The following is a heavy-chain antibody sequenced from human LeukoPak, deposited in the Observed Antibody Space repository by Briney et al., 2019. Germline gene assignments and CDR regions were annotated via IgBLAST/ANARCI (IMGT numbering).Heavy chain of an antibody. J-gene: IGHJ6*02. V-gene: IGHV3-13*01. CDR3: ARWTDRDDYDHSPLGMDV. CDR1: GFTFSSYD. D-gene: IGHD5-24*01. CDR2: IGTAGDT. Sequence: PGGSLRLSCAASGFTFSSYDMHWVRQATGKGLEWVSAIGTAGDTYYPGSVKGRFTISRENAKNSLYLQMNSLRAGDTAVYYCARWTDRDDYDHSPLGMDVWGQGTTVTVSS.